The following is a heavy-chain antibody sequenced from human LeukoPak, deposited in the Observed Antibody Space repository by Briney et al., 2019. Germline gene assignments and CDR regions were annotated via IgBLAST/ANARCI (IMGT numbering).Heavy chain of an antibody. Sequence: GGSLRLPCAASGFSFSNYDMHWVRHAAGKGLEWVSGIGSGGDTNYPGSVKGRFTISRENAKNALYLQMNSLRAGDPAVYYCTRGVPGGPDSWGQGTLVTVSS. J-gene: IGHJ4*02. CDR2: IGSGGDT. D-gene: IGHD3-10*01. V-gene: IGHV3-13*04. CDR1: GFSFSNYD. CDR3: TRGVPGGPDS.